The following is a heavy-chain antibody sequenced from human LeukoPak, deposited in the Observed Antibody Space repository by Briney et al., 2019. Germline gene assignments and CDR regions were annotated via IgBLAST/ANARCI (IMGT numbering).Heavy chain of an antibody. J-gene: IGHJ5*02. Sequence: GASVKVSCKASGGTFSSYAISWVRQAPGQGLEWMGGIIPIFGTANYAQKFQGRVTITADKSTSTAYMELSSLRAEDTAVYYCARDLEWLPAPNQYYNWFDPWGQGTLVTVSS. CDR3: ARDLEWLPAPNQYYNWFDP. CDR2: IIPIFGTA. CDR1: GGTFSSYA. V-gene: IGHV1-69*06. D-gene: IGHD3-3*01.